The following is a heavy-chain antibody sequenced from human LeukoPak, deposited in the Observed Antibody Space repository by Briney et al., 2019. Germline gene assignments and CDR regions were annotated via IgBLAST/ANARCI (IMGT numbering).Heavy chain of an antibody. Sequence: ASVKVSCKASGYTFTTYDINWVRQATGQGLEWMGWMNPNSGNTGYAQKFQGRVAITRNTSISTAYMELSSLRSEDTAVYYCARGPVPADVWGKGTTVTVSS. CDR3: ARGPVPADV. CDR1: GYTFTTYD. J-gene: IGHJ6*04. CDR2: MNPNSGNT. V-gene: IGHV1-8*03. D-gene: IGHD2-2*01.